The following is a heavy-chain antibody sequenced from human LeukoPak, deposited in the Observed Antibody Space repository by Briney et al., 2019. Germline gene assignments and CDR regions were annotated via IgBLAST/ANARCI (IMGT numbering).Heavy chain of an antibody. D-gene: IGHD3-3*01. CDR3: AKTGRSSFPRYDFWSGYYTDY. Sequence: GGSLRLSCAASGFTFSSYGMHWVRQAPGKGLEWVAVIRYDGSNKYYADSVKGRFTISRDNSKNTLYLKMNSLRAEDTAVYYCAKTGRSSFPRYDFWSGYYTDYWGQGTLVTVSS. CDR2: IRYDGSNK. J-gene: IGHJ4*02. CDR1: GFTFSSYG. V-gene: IGHV3-30*02.